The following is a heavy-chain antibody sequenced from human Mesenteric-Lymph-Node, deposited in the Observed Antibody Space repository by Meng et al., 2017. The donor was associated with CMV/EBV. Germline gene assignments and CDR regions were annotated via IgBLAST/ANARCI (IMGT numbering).Heavy chain of an antibody. Sequence: GGSLRLSCAASEFTFSNYFMHWVRQAPGKGLVWVSRINGDGSTTNYADSVKGRFTISRDNAKNTLYLQMNSLTAEDTAVYYCARDALPCSGANCYASNWFDPWGQGTLVTVSS. CDR3: ARDALPCSGANCYASNWFDP. CDR1: EFTFSNYF. V-gene: IGHV3-74*01. CDR2: INGDGSTT. D-gene: IGHD2-2*01. J-gene: IGHJ5*02.